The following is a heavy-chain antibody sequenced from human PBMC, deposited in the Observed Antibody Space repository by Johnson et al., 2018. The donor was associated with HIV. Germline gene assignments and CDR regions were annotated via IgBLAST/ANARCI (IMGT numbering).Heavy chain of an antibody. CDR3: ARAHPPIVVVPAAMLAFDI. CDR1: GFTFSDYY. Sequence: QVQLVESGGGLVKPGGSLRLSCAASGFTFSDYYMSWIRQAPGKGLELVSYYVDSVKGRFTISRDNAKNSLYLQMNSLRAEDTAVYYCARAHPPIVVVPAAMLAFDIWGQGTMVTVSS. J-gene: IGHJ3*02. D-gene: IGHD2-2*01. V-gene: IGHV3-11*05.